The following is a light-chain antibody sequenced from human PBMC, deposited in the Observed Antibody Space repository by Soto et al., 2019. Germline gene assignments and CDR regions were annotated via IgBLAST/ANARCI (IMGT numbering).Light chain of an antibody. V-gene: IGKV3-20*01. CDR2: GAS. CDR1: QSVSSSY. Sequence: EIVLTQSPGTLSLSPGERATLSCRASQSVSSSYLAWYQQKPGQAPRLLIYGASSRATGIPDRFSGSRSGTDFTLTISRLELEDFAVYYCQQYGSSPPITFGPGTKVDIK. CDR3: QQYGSSPPIT. J-gene: IGKJ3*01.